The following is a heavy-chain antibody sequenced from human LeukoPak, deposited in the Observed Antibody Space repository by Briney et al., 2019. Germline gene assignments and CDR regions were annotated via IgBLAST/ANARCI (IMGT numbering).Heavy chain of an antibody. D-gene: IGHD6-19*01. J-gene: IGHJ3*02. V-gene: IGHV3-7*01. CDR3: ARDCWSSGRSMGAFDI. CDR1: GFTFSSYW. Sequence: GGSLRLSCAASGFTFSSYWMSWVRQAPGKGLEWVANIKQDGSEKYYVDSVKGRFTISRDNAKNSLYLQMNSLRAEDTAVYYCARDCWSSGRSMGAFDIWGQGTMVTVSS. CDR2: IKQDGSEK.